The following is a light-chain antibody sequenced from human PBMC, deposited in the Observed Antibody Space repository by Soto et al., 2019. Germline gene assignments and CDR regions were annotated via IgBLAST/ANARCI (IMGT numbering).Light chain of an antibody. CDR1: RCFSSN. V-gene: IGKV3-15*01. CDR3: HQYNNRTPMT. J-gene: IGKJ5*01. Sequence: LTHSRAAESLSPGERATLSCRVCRCFSSNLSWYQQKPRQAPRLLIYGASTRATGIPARFSSSGSGAELSLPISSPLSADLVVHYCHQYNNRTPMTFGQGTRVEIK. CDR2: GAS.